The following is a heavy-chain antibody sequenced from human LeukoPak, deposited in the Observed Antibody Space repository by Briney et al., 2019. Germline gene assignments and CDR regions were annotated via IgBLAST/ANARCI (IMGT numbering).Heavy chain of an antibody. CDR2: ISRSGSII. V-gene: IGHV3-11*04. CDR1: GFTFRDYY. D-gene: IGHD3-3*01. Sequence: GGSPRPSRGGSGFTFRDYYITWIPQAPGKGLEGVSYISRSGSIIYYAASVKGRFTMSRDNAKNSLYLEMNSLRAEDTAVYYCARVNDLWRGYYTPYYCDYWGQGTLVTVSS. CDR3: ARVNDLWRGYYTPYYCDY. J-gene: IGHJ4*02.